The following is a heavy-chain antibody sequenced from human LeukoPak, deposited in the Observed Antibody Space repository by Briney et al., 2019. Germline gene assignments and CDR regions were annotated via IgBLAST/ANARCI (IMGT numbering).Heavy chain of an antibody. J-gene: IGHJ4*02. V-gene: IGHV1-69*04. CDR1: GGTFSSYA. D-gene: IGHD6-19*01. CDR2: IIPVLDIA. Sequence: SVKVSCKASGGTFSSYAISWVRQAPGQGLEWMGRIIPVLDIANYAQKFQGRVTITADKSTSTAYMELSSLRSDDTAVYYCARGDTSGWYGTLGYWGQGTLVTVSS. CDR3: ARGDTSGWYGTLGY.